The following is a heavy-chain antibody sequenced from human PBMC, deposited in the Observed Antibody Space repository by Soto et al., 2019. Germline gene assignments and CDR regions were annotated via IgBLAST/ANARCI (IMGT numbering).Heavy chain of an antibody. J-gene: IGHJ3*02. D-gene: IGHD5-18*01. CDR3: ARGDTPMITGMDSFDI. CDR1: GFTFSRYG. CDR2: IKQDGTEK. V-gene: IGHV3-7*01. Sequence: PGGSLRLSCAASGFTFSRYGMNWVRQAPGKGLEWVANIKQDGTEKNYVDSVKGRFTISRDNAKNSLYLQMDSLRAEDTAVYFCARGDTPMITGMDSFDIWGQGTLVTVSS.